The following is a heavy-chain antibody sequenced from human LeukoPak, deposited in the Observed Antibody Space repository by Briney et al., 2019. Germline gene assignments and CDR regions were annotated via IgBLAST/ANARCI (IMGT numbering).Heavy chain of an antibody. Sequence: ASVKVSCTASGYTFTSYSMHWVRQAPGQGLEWMGIINPSGGSTTYAHNFQGRVTMTRETSTSTVYMELSSLRSEDTAVYYCARDVQTGDRDYWGQGTLVTVSS. CDR2: INPSGGST. CDR3: ARDVQTGDRDY. D-gene: IGHD7-27*01. J-gene: IGHJ4*02. CDR1: GYTFTSYS. V-gene: IGHV1-46*01.